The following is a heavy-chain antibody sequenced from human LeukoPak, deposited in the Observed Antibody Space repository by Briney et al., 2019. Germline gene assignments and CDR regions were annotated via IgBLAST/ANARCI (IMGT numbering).Heavy chain of an antibody. Sequence: SETLSLTCAVYGGSFSGYYWSWIRQPPGKGLEWIGEINHSGSTNYNPSLKSRVTISVDTSKNQFSLKLSSVTAADTAVYYCARLMGWFDPWGQGTLVTVSS. CDR2: INHSGST. D-gene: IGHD2-8*01. CDR3: ARLMGWFDP. CDR1: GGSFSGYY. J-gene: IGHJ5*02. V-gene: IGHV4-34*01.